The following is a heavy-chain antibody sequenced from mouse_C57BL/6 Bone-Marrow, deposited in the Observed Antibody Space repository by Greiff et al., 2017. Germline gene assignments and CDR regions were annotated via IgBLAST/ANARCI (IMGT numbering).Heavy chain of an antibody. CDR2: IDPSDSYT. CDR1: GYTFTSYW. CDR3: ARDWDKNFDY. Sequence: QVQLQQPGAELVMPGASVKLSCKASGYTFTSYWMHWVKQRPGQGLEWIGEIDPSDSYTNYNQKFKGKSTLTVDKSSSTAYMQLSSLTSEDSAVYYCARDWDKNFDYWGQGTTLTVPS. J-gene: IGHJ2*01. D-gene: IGHD4-1*01. V-gene: IGHV1-69*01.